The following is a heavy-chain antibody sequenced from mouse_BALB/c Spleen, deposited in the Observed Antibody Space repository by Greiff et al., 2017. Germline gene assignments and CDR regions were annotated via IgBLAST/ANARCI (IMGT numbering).Heavy chain of an antibody. CDR1: GYTFTSYN. CDR3: ARGTTVVARDAMDY. J-gene: IGHJ4*01. CDR2: IYPGNGDT. D-gene: IGHD1-1*01. Sequence: QVQLQQPGAELVKPGASVKMSCKASGYTFTSYNMHWVKQTPGQGLEWIGAIYPGNGDTSYNQKFKGKATLTADKSSSTAYMQLSSLTSEDSAVYYCARGTTVVARDAMDYWGQGTSVTVSS. V-gene: IGHV1-12*01.